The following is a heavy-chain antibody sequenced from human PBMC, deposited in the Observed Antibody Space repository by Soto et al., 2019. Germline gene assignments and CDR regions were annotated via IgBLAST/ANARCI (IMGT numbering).Heavy chain of an antibody. V-gene: IGHV3-74*01. CDR1: GFTFTNYW. J-gene: IGHJ4*02. CDR3: ARVIYGSGSFGKDV. D-gene: IGHD3-10*01. Sequence: PGGSLRLSCVASGFTFTNYWMHWVRQAPGKGLVWVSYINSDGTNTNYADSVKGRFTISRDNAKNTLYLQMNSLRVEGTAVYYCARVIYGSGSFGKDVWGQGTLVTVSS. CDR2: INSDGTNT.